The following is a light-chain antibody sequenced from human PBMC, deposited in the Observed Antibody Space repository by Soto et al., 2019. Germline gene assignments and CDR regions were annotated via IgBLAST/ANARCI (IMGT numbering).Light chain of an antibody. V-gene: IGKV3-15*01. CDR1: QTISTN. CDR3: QHYNNWLGT. CDR2: GAS. Sequence: EVVMTQSPATLSVSPGERPTLSCRANQTISTNLAWYQQKPGQXPRXXIYGASTRATGIPARFSGSGSGTEFTLTISSLQSEDFTVYYCQHYNNWLGTFGGGTKVDIK. J-gene: IGKJ4*01.